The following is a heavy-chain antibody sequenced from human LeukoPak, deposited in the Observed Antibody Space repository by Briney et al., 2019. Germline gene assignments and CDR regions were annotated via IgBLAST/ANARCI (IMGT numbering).Heavy chain of an antibody. CDR2: IKQDGSER. Sequence: GGSLRLSCAASGFTFSRYWMSWVRQAPGKGPEWVASIKQDGSERYYVDSVKGRFTISSDNAKNSVYVQMNSLRAEDTAVFYCARSTSWYHKFDYWGQGTLVTVSS. CDR3: ARSTSWYHKFDY. V-gene: IGHV3-7*04. J-gene: IGHJ4*02. D-gene: IGHD6-19*01. CDR1: GFTFSRYW.